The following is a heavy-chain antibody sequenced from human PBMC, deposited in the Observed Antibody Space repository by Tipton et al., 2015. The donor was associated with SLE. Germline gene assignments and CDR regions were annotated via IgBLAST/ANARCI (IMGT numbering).Heavy chain of an antibody. CDR1: GGSVSSTSYY. J-gene: IGHJ4*02. CDR2: IYATGTT. Sequence: TLSLTCTVSGGSVSSTSYYWSWLRQPAGETLEWIGHIYATGTTDYNPSLRSRVTISLDTSKNQFSLKLTSMTAADTAVYYCAKTELIGNTNDWGQGTLVTVSS. D-gene: IGHD1-7*01. CDR3: AKTELIGNTND. V-gene: IGHV4-61*09.